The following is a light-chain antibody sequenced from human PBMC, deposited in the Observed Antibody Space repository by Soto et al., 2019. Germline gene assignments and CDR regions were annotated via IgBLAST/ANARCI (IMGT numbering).Light chain of an antibody. CDR3: QQYNNWPGT. Sequence: EIVMTQSPATLSVSPGERATLSCRASQSVSSNLAWYQQKPGQAPRLLIYGASTRATGIPARFSGSGSGTEFTLTISSLRSGDFAVYYCQQYNNWPGTFGQGTKVDIK. CDR2: GAS. J-gene: IGKJ1*01. V-gene: IGKV3-15*01. CDR1: QSVSSN.